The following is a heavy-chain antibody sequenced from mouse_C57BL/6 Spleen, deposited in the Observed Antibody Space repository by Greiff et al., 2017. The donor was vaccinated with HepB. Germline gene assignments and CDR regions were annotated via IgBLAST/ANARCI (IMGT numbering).Heavy chain of an antibody. CDR3: ARCPHYYGSSYGGYFDV. Sequence: VQLQQSGAELARPGASVKLSCKASGYTFTSYGISWVKQRTGQGLEWIGEIYPRSGNTYYNEKFKGKATLTADKSSSTAYMELRSLTSEDSAVYFCARCPHYYGSSYGGYFDVWGTGTTVTVSS. J-gene: IGHJ1*03. CDR1: GYTFTSYG. CDR2: IYPRSGNT. V-gene: IGHV1-81*01. D-gene: IGHD1-1*01.